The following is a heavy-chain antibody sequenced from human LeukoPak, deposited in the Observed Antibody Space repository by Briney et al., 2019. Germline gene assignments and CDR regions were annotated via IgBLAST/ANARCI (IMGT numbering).Heavy chain of an antibody. CDR1: GYTLTELS. CDR2: FDPEDGET. D-gene: IGHD6-19*01. J-gene: IGHJ4*02. CDR3: ARGGSGWFDY. V-gene: IGHV1-24*01. Sequence: GASVKVSCKVSGYTLTELSMHWVRQAPGKGLEWMGGFDPEDGETIYAQKFQGRVTMTRDTSISTAYMELSKLRSDDTAVYYCARGGSGWFDYWGQGTLVTVSS.